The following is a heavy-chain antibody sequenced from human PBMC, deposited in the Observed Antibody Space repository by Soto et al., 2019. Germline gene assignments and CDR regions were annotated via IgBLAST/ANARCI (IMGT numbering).Heavy chain of an antibody. D-gene: IGHD2-15*01. J-gene: IGHJ4*02. CDR2: ISGSGGST. Sequence: GGSLGLSCAASGFTFSSFAMIWVRQAPVKGLERVSAISGSGGSTYYADSVKGRFTISRDNSKNTLYLQMNSLRAEDTAVYYCAKDQCSGGSCYVFDYWGQGTLVTVSS. V-gene: IGHV3-23*01. CDR1: GFTFSSFA. CDR3: AKDQCSGGSCYVFDY.